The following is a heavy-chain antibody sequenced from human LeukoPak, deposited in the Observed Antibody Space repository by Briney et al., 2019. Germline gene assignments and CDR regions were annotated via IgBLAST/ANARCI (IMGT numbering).Heavy chain of an antibody. CDR1: GFTFSSYS. J-gene: IGHJ4*02. V-gene: IGHV3-23*01. Sequence: GGSLRLSCAASGFTFSSYSMNWVRQAPGKGLEWVSSISGSGGSTYYADSVKGRFTISRDNSKNTLYLQMNSLRAEDTAVYYCARDYCGGDCYFFDYWGQGTLVTVSS. CDR2: ISGSGGST. D-gene: IGHD2-21*02. CDR3: ARDYCGGDCYFFDY.